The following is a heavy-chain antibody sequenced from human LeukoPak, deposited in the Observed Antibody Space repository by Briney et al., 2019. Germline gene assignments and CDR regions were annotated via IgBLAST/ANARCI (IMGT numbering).Heavy chain of an antibody. CDR2: ISSSSSYI. J-gene: IGHJ4*02. CDR1: GFTFSSYS. V-gene: IGHV3-21*01. D-gene: IGHD3-22*01. CDR3: ARDTRYYYDSSGPFDY. Sequence: GGSLRLSCAASGFTFSSYSMNWVHQAPGKGLEWVSSISSSSSYIYYADSVKGRFTISRDNAKNSLYLQMNSLRAEDTAVYYCARDTRYYYDSSGPFDYWGQGTLVTVSS.